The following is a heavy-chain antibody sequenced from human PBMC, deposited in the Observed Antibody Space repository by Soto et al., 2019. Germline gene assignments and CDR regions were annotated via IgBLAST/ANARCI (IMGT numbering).Heavy chain of an antibody. Sequence: PSETLSLTCTVSGASVSSGYWSWIRQPPGKGLEWIGYIYYSGSTYYNPSLKSRVTIAVDTSKNQFSLKLSRVTAADTAVYYCARRYGPGFDYWGQGTLVTVSS. CDR3: ARRYGPGFDY. J-gene: IGHJ4*02. CDR2: IYYSGST. D-gene: IGHD4-17*01. CDR1: GASVSSGY. V-gene: IGHV4-59*08.